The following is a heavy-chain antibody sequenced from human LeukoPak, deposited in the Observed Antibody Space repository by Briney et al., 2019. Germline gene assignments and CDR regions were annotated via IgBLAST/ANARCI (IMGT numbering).Heavy chain of an antibody. J-gene: IGHJ6*03. CDR3: AKALLAGYYYYYMDV. CDR1: GYTFTGYY. D-gene: IGHD2-15*01. Sequence: GASVKVSCKASGYTFTGYYMHWVRQAPGQGLEWMGWINPNSGGTNYAQKFQGRVTMTRDTSISTAYMELSRLRSDDTAVYYCAKALLAGYYYYYMDVWGKGTTVTVSS. CDR2: INPNSGGT. V-gene: IGHV1-2*02.